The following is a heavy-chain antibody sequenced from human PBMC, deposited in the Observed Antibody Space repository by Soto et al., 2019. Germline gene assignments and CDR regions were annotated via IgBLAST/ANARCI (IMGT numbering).Heavy chain of an antibody. V-gene: IGHV4-61*01. D-gene: IGHD4-17*01. Sequence: SETLSLTCTVSGVSVSSGSFYWAWLRQPPGKGLEWIGCISYTGTTNYNPSLKSRVTISVDTSRSHISLKVSSLTAADTAVYYCARGATVTQYDYWGQGTLVTVSS. CDR1: GVSVSSGSFY. J-gene: IGHJ4*02. CDR2: ISYTGTT. CDR3: ARGATVTQYDY.